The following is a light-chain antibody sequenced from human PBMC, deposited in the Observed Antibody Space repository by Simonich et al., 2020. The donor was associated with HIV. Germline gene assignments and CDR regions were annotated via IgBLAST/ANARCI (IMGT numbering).Light chain of an antibody. CDR1: QSIVTW. CDR3: QQSYTTPRA. CDR2: KAS. J-gene: IGKJ1*01. Sequence: DIQMTQSPSTLSASVGDRVTITCRASQSIVTWLAWYQQKPGKAPKLLIYKASSLESGVPSTFSGSGSGTEFTLTISSLQPDDFATYYCQQSYTTPRAFGQGTKVEIK. V-gene: IGKV1-5*03.